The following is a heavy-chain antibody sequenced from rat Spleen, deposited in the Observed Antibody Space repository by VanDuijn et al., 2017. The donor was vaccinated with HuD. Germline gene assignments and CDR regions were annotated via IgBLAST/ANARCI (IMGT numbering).Heavy chain of an antibody. CDR2: INYDGRST. V-gene: IGHV5-29*01. Sequence: EVQLVESDGGLVQPGRSLKLSCAASGFISSDHYVAWVRQAPTKGLEWVATINYDGRSTFYRDSVRDRFTISRDNAKSILFLQMNSLRSEDTATYYCARRYPLTDLSGFDYWGQGVMVTVSS. D-gene: IGHD3-8*01. CDR3: ARRYPLTDLSGFDY. CDR1: GFISSDHY. J-gene: IGHJ2*01.